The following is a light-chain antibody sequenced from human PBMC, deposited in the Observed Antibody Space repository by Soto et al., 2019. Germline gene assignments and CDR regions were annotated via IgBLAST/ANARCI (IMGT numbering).Light chain of an antibody. V-gene: IGKV3-15*01. CDR3: QQYNNWPT. Sequence: IVMREVASTLSVSPGERATLSCRASQSVSSNLAWYQQKPGQAPRLLIYGASTRATGIPARFSGSGSGTEFTLTISSLQSEDFSVYYCQQYNNWPTSGQGTKVEIK. J-gene: IGKJ1*01. CDR2: GAS. CDR1: QSVSSN.